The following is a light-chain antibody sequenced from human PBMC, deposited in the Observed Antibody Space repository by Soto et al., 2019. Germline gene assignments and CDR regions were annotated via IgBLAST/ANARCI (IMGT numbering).Light chain of an antibody. CDR2: DAS. J-gene: IGKJ3*01. Sequence: DIQMTQSPSTLSASVGDRVTITCRASQSISSWLAWYQQKPGKAPKLLIYDASSLESGVPSRFSGSGSGTEFNLTISSLQPDDFATYYCQQYNSYPITFGPGTKVDIK. V-gene: IGKV1-5*01. CDR1: QSISSW. CDR3: QQYNSYPIT.